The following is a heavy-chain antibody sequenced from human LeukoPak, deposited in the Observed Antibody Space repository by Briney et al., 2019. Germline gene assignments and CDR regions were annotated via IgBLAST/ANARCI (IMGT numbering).Heavy chain of an antibody. V-gene: IGHV1-69*01. D-gene: IGHD1-26*01. J-gene: IGHJ4*02. CDR2: IIPIFGTA. CDR3: AWASESYYTFDY. Sequence: ASVKVSCKASGGTFSSYAISWVRQAPGQGLEWMGGIIPIFGTANYAQKSQGRVTITADESTSTAYMELSSLRSEDTAVYYCAWASESYYTFDYWGQGTLVTVSS. CDR1: GGTFSSYA.